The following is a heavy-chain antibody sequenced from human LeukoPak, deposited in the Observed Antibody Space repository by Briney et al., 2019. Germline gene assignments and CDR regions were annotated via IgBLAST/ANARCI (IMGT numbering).Heavy chain of an antibody. CDR1: GFTFSSYW. D-gene: IGHD4-17*01. J-gene: IGHJ5*02. CDR2: IKQDGSEK. Sequence: GGSLRLSCAASGFTFSSYWMSWVRQAPGKGLEWVANIKQDGSEKYYVDSVKGRFTISRDNAKNSLYLQMNSLRAEDTAVYYCARVSTPVTTSSYNWFDPWGQGTLVTVSS. V-gene: IGHV3-7*01. CDR3: ARVSTPVTTSSYNWFDP.